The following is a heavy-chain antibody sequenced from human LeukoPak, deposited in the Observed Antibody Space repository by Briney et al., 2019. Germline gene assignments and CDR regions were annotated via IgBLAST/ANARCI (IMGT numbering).Heavy chain of an antibody. CDR2: ISGSGGST. CDR3: AKATHSSGWYGNLDY. CDR1: GFTFSSYA. V-gene: IGHV3-23*01. Sequence: PGGSLRLSCAASGFTFSSYAMSWVRQAPGKGLEWVSAISGSGGSTYYADSVKGRFTISRDNSKNTLYLQMNSLRAEDTAVYYCAKATHSSGWYGNLDYWGQGTLVTVSS. J-gene: IGHJ4*02. D-gene: IGHD6-19*01.